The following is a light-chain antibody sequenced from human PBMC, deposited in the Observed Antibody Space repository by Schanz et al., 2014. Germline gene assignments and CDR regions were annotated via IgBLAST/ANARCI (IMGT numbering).Light chain of an antibody. CDR2: SDN. Sequence: QSVLVQPPSLSGTPGQRVTVSCSGSRSNVENNVVVWYRQVPGTAPKLLIYSDNRRPSGVPDRFSDSKSGTSASLAISGLQADDEADYYCCSYSGRYTFELFGGGTKLTVL. V-gene: IGLV1-44*01. CDR3: CSYSGRYTFEL. CDR1: RSNVENNV. J-gene: IGLJ3*02.